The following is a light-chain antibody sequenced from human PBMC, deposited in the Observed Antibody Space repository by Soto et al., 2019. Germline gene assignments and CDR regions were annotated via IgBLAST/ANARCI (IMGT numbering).Light chain of an antibody. Sequence: EIVMTQSPATLSLSPGERATLSCRASQSVGRNVAWYQQKPGQAPRLLIYGASSRATGIPDRFRGSVSGTDCTLTISRLQQEDGAVYYCQQYGSSTRTFGQGTKVDIK. CDR1: QSVGRN. V-gene: IGKV3-20*01. CDR3: QQYGSSTRT. J-gene: IGKJ1*01. CDR2: GAS.